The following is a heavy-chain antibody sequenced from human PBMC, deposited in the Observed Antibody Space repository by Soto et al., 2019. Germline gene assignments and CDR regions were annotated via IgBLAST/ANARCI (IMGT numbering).Heavy chain of an antibody. CDR1: GCSISSGGYS. J-gene: IGHJ4*02. Sequence: SETLSLTCTVSGCSISSGGYSWSWIRQPPGKGLEWIGYIYHSGSTYYNPSLKSRVTISVDRSKNQFSLKLSSVTAADTAVYYCAAGGGLPRYYWGQGTLVTVSS. CDR3: AAGGGLPRYY. V-gene: IGHV4-30-2*01. CDR2: IYHSGST. D-gene: IGHD5-12*01.